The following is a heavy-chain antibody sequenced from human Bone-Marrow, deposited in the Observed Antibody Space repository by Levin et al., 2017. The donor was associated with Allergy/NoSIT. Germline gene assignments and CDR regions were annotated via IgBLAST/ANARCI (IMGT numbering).Heavy chain of an antibody. V-gene: IGHV3-33*01. CDR2: IWSDGSSQ. J-gene: IGHJ3*01. D-gene: IGHD4-17*01. Sequence: GESLKISCAASGFTFSDYGMHWVRQAPGKGLEWVALIWSDGSSQYYADSVKGRFTISRDNSNNTLYLQLSSLRAEDTAVYYCTSSGVTTVTDAFDLWGQGTLVAVSS. CDR1: GFTFSDYG. CDR3: TSSGVTTVTDAFDL.